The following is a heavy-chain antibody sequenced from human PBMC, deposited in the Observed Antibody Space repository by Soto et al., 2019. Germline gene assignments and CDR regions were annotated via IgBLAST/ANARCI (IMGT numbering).Heavy chain of an antibody. Sequence: ASVKVSCKASGYTFTSYAMHWVRQAPGQRLEWMGWINAGNGNTKYSQKFQGRVTITRDTSTSTAYMELSSLRSEDTAVYYCARGYPPMDEAGNPEGDHWGQGNLLTISS. CDR1: GYTFTSYA. D-gene: IGHD3-10*01. J-gene: IGHJ4*01. CDR2: INAGNGNT. CDR3: ARGYPPMDEAGNPEGDH. V-gene: IGHV1-3*01.